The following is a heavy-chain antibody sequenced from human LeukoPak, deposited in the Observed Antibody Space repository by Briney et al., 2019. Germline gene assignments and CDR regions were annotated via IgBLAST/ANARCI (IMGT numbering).Heavy chain of an antibody. CDR2: IKVDGSEK. V-gene: IGHV3-7*01. D-gene: IGHD2-21*02. J-gene: IGHJ6*03. Sequence: GGSLRLSCAASGFTFSNYWMSWVRQAPGKGPEWVANIKVDGSEKHYVDSVNGRFTISRDNAKSSLYLQMNSLRAEDTAVYYCARDYCAGDCSWAYMDVWGKGTTVTVSS. CDR3: ARDYCAGDCSWAYMDV. CDR1: GFTFSNYW.